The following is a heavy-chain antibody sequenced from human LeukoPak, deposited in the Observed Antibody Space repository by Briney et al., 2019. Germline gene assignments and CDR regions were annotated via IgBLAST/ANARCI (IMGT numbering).Heavy chain of an antibody. CDR1: GFSVSSYG. J-gene: IGHJ4*02. V-gene: IGHV3-23*01. D-gene: IGHD6-19*01. Sequence: GGSLRLSCAVSGFSVSSYGMSWVRQAPGKGLEWISAINLNGDTKYYADSVKGRFTISRDHSENTPYLHMNSLRTEDTAVYYCAQGYSSGWFPNWGQGSLVSVSS. CDR3: AQGYSSGWFPN. CDR2: INLNGDTK.